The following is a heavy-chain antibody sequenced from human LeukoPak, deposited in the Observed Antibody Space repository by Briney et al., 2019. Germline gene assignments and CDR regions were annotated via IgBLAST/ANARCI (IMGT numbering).Heavy chain of an antibody. CDR1: GFSFSNAW. CDR2: IRSNSDGGTI. J-gene: IGHJ5*02. V-gene: IGHV3-15*07. D-gene: IGHD4-11*01. CDR3: ATASYDYT. Sequence: KSGGSLRLSCAPSGFSFSNAWMNWVRQVPGKGLEWVGRIRSNSDGGTIDYAASVKDRFTLSRDDSKHTLYLQLNSLQTADTAVYYCATASYDYTWGQGTLVTVSS.